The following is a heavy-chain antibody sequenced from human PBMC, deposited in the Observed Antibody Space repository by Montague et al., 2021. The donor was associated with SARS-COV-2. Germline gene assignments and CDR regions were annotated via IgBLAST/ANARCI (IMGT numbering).Heavy chain of an antibody. CDR1: GGSITRNYY. J-gene: IGHJ3*02. CDR3: ARPLVRGVPKAFDI. V-gene: IGHV4-39*01. CDR2: IYYSGTT. Sequence: SETLSLTCTVSGGSITRNYYWGWIRQPPGKGLEWVGNIYYSGTTFINPSLESRVTISVDASKNQFSLNLTSVTAADTAVYYCARPLVRGVPKAFDIWGQGALGTVSS. D-gene: IGHD3-10*01.